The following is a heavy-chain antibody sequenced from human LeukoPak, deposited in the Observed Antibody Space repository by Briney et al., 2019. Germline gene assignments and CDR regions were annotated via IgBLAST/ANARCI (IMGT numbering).Heavy chain of an antibody. CDR1: GGTFSSYL. CDR3: ARVRGSALLSFLDDY. J-gene: IGHJ4*02. Sequence: SVKVSCKASGGTFSSYLISWVRQAPGQGLEWMGGIVPMFGRANYAQKFQGRVAITADESTGIAYMELSSLRSEDTAVYYCARVRGSALLSFLDDYWGQGTLVTVSS. D-gene: IGHD3-3*02. V-gene: IGHV1-69*13. CDR2: IVPMFGRA.